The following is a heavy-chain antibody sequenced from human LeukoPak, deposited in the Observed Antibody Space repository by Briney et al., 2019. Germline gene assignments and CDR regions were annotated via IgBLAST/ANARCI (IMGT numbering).Heavy chain of an antibody. CDR2: IKQDGSEK. J-gene: IGHJ4*02. D-gene: IGHD2-2*01. CDR1: GFTFSSYW. CDR3: AREAGGSSH. V-gene: IGHV3-7*01. Sequence: GGSLRLSCGASGFTFSSYWMSWARQAPGKGLEWVANIKQDGSEKYYVDSVKGRFTISRDNAKNSLYLQMNSLRAEDTVVYYCAREAGGSSHWGQGTLVTVSS.